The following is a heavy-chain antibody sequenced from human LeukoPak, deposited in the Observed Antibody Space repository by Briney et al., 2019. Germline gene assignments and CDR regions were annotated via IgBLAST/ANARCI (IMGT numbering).Heavy chain of an antibody. CDR2: IIPILGIA. J-gene: IGHJ4*02. CDR1: GGTFSSYA. V-gene: IGHV1-69*04. D-gene: IGHD2-15*01. Sequence: GSSVKVSCKASGGTFSSYAISWVRQAPGQGLEWMGRIIPILGIANYAQKFQGRVTITADKSTSTAYMELSSLRSEDTAVYYCARDIPRSGYSDYWGQGTLVTVSS. CDR3: ARDIPRSGYSDY.